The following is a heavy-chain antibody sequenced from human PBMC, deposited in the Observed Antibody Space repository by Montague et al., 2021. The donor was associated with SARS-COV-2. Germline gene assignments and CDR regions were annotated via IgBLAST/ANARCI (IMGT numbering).Heavy chain of an antibody. CDR2: IYTSGST. V-gene: IGHV4-61*02. CDR3: ARVVGGYYDRRPDS. CDR1: GGSISSGNYY. D-gene: IGHD1-26*01. J-gene: IGHJ4*02. Sequence: TLSLTCTVSGGSISSGNYYWSWIRQPAGKGLEWIGRIYTSGSTNYNPSPKSRVTISADTSKNQFSLKLSSMTAADTAVYYCARVVGGYYDRRPDSWGQGTLVTVSS.